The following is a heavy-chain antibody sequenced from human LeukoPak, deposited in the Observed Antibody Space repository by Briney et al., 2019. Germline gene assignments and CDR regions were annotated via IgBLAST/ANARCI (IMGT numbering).Heavy chain of an antibody. V-gene: IGHV3-9*01. J-gene: IGHJ4*02. CDR3: AKSASYYYDSSGPDY. Sequence: GGSLRLSCAASGFTFDDYAMHWVRQTPGKGLEWVSAISWNSGSIGYAVSVKGRFTISRDNAKGSLYLQMNSLRPEDTALYYCAKSASYYYDSSGPDYWGQGTLVTVSS. CDR2: ISWNSGSI. D-gene: IGHD3-22*01. CDR1: GFTFDDYA.